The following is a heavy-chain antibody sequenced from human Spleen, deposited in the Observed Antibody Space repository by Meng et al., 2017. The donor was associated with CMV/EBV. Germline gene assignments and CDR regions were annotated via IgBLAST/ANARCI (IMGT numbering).Heavy chain of an antibody. CDR3: ARDQDCSSTSCYGGWFDP. Sequence: ASVKVSCKASGYTFTGCYMHWVRQAPGQGLEWMGWINPNSGGTNYAQKFQGRVTMTRDTSISTAYMELSRLRSDDTAVYYCARDQDCSSTSCYGGWFDPWGQGTLVTVSS. V-gene: IGHV1-2*02. CDR2: INPNSGGT. CDR1: GYTFTGCY. D-gene: IGHD2-2*01. J-gene: IGHJ5*02.